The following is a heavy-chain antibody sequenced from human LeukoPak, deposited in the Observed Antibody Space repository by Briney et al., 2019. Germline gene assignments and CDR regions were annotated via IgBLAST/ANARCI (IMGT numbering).Heavy chain of an antibody. D-gene: IGHD2/OR15-2a*01. CDR1: GGSISSSNW. CDR2: IYHSGST. V-gene: IGHV4-4*02. Sequence: NPSETLSLTCAVSGGSISSSNWWSWVRQPPGKGLEWIGEIYHSGSTNYNPSLKSRVTISVDKSKNQFSLKLSSVTAADTAVYYCAKNIRQVGNYYYYMDVWGKGTTVTVSS. J-gene: IGHJ6*03. CDR3: AKNIRQVGNYYYYMDV.